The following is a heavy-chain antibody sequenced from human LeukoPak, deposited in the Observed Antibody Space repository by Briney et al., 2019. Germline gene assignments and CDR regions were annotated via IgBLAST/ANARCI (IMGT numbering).Heavy chain of an antibody. D-gene: IGHD3-22*01. CDR2: ISYDGSNK. CDR1: GFTFSSYA. CDR3: AKGPDSSGYYPDAFDI. Sequence: GGSLRLSCAASGFTFSSYAMHWVRQAPGKGLEWVAVISYDGSNKYYADSVKGRFTISRDNSKNMLYLQMNSLRAEDTAVYYCAKGPDSSGYYPDAFDIWGQGTMVTVSS. V-gene: IGHV3-30*04. J-gene: IGHJ3*02.